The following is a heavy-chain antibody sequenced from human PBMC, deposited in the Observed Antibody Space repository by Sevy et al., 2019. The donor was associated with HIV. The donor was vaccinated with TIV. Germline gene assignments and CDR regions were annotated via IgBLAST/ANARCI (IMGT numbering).Heavy chain of an antibody. D-gene: IGHD1-1*01. J-gene: IGHJ4*02. Sequence: GGSLRLSCAASGFAFSRNWMHWVRQAPGKGLVWVSRVNSDGTITHYADSVKGRFTISRDNAKNTLSLQMSSLRADDTAVYFCAREGNWNLDFWGQGTLVTVSS. V-gene: IGHV3-74*01. CDR3: AREGNWNLDF. CDR2: VNSDGTIT. CDR1: GFAFSRNW.